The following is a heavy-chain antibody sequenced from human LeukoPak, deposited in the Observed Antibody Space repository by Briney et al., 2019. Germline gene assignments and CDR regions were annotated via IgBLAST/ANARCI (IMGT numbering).Heavy chain of an antibody. J-gene: IGHJ4*02. CDR3: ARGNKWLRQNFDY. V-gene: IGHV3-33*01. CDR2: IWYDGSNK. Sequence: PGRSLRLSCAASGFTFSSYGMHWVRQAPGKGLEWVAVIWYDGSNKYYADSVKGRFTISRDNSKNTLYLQMNSLRAEDTAVCYCARGNKWLRQNFDYWGQGTLVTVSS. CDR1: GFTFSSYG. D-gene: IGHD5-12*01.